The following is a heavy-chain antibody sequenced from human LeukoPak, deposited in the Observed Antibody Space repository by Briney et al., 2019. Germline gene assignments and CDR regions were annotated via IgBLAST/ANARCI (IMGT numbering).Heavy chain of an antibody. Sequence: SVKVSCKASGGTFSSYAISWVRQAPGQGLEWMGRIIPIFGTANYAQKFQGRVTITTDESTSTAYMELSSLRSEDTAVYYCANHDSWSGYPTQKSFDYWGQGTLVTVSS. V-gene: IGHV1-69*05. CDR2: IIPIFGTA. J-gene: IGHJ4*02. D-gene: IGHD3-3*01. CDR1: GGTFSSYA. CDR3: ANHDSWSGYPTQKSFDY.